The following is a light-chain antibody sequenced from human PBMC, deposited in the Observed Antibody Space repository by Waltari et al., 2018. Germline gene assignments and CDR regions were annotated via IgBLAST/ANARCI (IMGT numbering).Light chain of an antibody. CDR2: RND. V-gene: IGLV1-47*01. J-gene: IGLJ3*02. Sequence: QSVLTQPPSASGTPGQRVTIPCSGSTTNIGSNSVHWSQQLPGAAPKLLIYRNDQRPSGVPDRFSGSKTGTSASLAISGLRSEDEADYYCAAWDDSLRGFIMFGGGTKLTVL. CDR3: AAWDDSLRGFIM. CDR1: TTNIGSNS.